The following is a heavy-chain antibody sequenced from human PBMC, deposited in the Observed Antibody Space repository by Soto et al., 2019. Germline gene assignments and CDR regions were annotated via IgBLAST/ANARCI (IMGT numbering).Heavy chain of an antibody. Sequence: QVQLQESGPGLVRPSGALSVTCAVSGDSISRSHWWSWVRQSPGKGLEWIGEISHSGITNYNPSLQSRVTISGDKSKTQLSLKLTSVTAADTAVYYCARVRYDRSGFDHWGQGTLVSVSS. CDR2: ISHSGIT. CDR1: GDSISRSHW. D-gene: IGHD3-22*01. V-gene: IGHV4-4*02. CDR3: ARVRYDRSGFDH. J-gene: IGHJ4*02.